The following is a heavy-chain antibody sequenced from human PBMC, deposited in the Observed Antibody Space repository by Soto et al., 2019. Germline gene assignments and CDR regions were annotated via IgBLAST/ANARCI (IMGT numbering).Heavy chain of an antibody. CDR3: AKENGYSSSWFEFDY. V-gene: IGHV3-66*01. Sequence: GGSLRLSCAASGFTVSNNYMSWVRQAPGEGLEWVSVIYNGGSTYYGDSMKGRFTISRDISQNTLYLQMNSLRAEDTAVYYCAKENGYSSSWFEFDYWGQGTLVTVSS. J-gene: IGHJ4*02. CDR1: GFTVSNNY. CDR2: IYNGGST. D-gene: IGHD6-13*01.